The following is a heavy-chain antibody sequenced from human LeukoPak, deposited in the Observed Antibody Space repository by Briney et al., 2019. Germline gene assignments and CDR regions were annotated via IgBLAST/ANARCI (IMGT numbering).Heavy chain of an antibody. CDR3: ARDGEWRDISTGYLYYYYYMDV. J-gene: IGHJ6*03. Sequence: GGSLRLSCAASGFTFSDYYMSWIRQAPGKGLEWVSYISSSGSTIYYADSVKGRFTISRDNAKNSLYLQMNSLRAEDTAVYYCARDGEWRDISTGYLYYYYYMDVWGKGTTVTVSS. CDR1: GFTFSDYY. CDR2: ISSSGSTI. D-gene: IGHD3-9*01. V-gene: IGHV3-11*01.